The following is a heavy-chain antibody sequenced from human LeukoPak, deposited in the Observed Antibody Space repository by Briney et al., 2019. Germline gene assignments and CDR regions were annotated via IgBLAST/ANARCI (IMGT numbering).Heavy chain of an antibody. D-gene: IGHD2-8*02. J-gene: IGHJ3*02. CDR3: TTDRVFVLVVYAMDLAGHDAFDI. CDR2: IKSKTDGGTT. CDR1: GFTFSNAW. Sequence: PGGSLRLSCAASGFTFSNAWMSWVRQAPAKGLEWVGRIKSKTDGGTTDYAAPVKGRFTISRDDSKNTLYLQMNSLKTEDTAVYYCTTDRVFVLVVYAMDLAGHDAFDIWGQGTMVTVSS. V-gene: IGHV3-15*01.